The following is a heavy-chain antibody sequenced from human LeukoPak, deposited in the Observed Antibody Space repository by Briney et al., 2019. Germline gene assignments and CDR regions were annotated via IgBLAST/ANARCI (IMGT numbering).Heavy chain of an antibody. CDR2: ISGSGGST. CDR3: AKLRLVRNAFDI. Sequence: GGSLRLSCAASGFTSSSYAMSWVRQAPGKGLEWVSGISGSGGSTYYADSVKGRFTISRDNSKNTLYLQMNSLRAEDTAVYYCAKLRLVRNAFDIWGQGTMVTVFS. V-gene: IGHV3-23*01. CDR1: GFTSSSYA. J-gene: IGHJ3*02. D-gene: IGHD6-6*01.